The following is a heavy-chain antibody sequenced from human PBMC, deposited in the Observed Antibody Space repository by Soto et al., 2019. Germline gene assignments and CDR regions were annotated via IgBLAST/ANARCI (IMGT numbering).Heavy chain of an antibody. CDR1: GGSFSGYY. J-gene: IGHJ4*02. D-gene: IGHD1-1*01. V-gene: IGHV4-34*01. CDR3: ARGIDFGTTDY. Sequence: PSETLSLTCAVYGGSFSGYYWSWIRQPPGKGLEWIGEINHSGSTNYNPSLKSRVTISVDTSKNQFSLKLSSVTAADTAVYYCARGIDFGTTDYWGRGTLVNVSS. CDR2: INHSGST.